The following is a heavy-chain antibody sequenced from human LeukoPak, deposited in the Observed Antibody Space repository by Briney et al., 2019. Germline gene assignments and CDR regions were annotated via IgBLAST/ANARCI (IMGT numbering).Heavy chain of an antibody. Sequence: GGSLRLSCAASGFTFDDYAMHWVRQAPGKGLEWVSGISWNSGSIGYADSVKGRITISRDNAKNSLYLQMNSLRAEDTALYYCAKDIGYGSGGRYFDYWGQGTLVTVSS. D-gene: IGHD3-10*01. J-gene: IGHJ4*02. CDR1: GFTFDDYA. CDR3: AKDIGYGSGGRYFDY. V-gene: IGHV3-9*01. CDR2: ISWNSGSI.